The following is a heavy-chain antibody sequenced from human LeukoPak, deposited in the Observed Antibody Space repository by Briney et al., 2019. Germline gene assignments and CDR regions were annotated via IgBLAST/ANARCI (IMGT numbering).Heavy chain of an antibody. CDR1: GDSIIGSDYY. Sequence: SETLSLTCNVSGDSIIGSDYYWGWMRQPPGKGLEWIANIWYSGSAYYNPSLQSRVTITVDTSKNQFSLNVKSVTAGDSAVYYCLRHAGGIILTWGQGTRVAVSS. CDR2: IWYSGSA. V-gene: IGHV4-39*01. J-gene: IGHJ5*02. CDR3: LRHAGGIILT. D-gene: IGHD1-1*01.